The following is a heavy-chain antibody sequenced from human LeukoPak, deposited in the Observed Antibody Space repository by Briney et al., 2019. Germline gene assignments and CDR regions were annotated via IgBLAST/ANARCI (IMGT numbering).Heavy chain of an antibody. J-gene: IGHJ3*02. CDR2: IGSSGTTI. V-gene: IGHV3-11*04. CDR3: ARDRMTTVTNDAFDI. Sequence: GGSLRLSCAASGFTFSDYYMSWIRQAPGKGLESVSYIGSSGTTIYYTDSVKGRFTISRDNAKNSLFLQMNSLRAEDTAVYYCARDRMTTVTNDAFDIWGQGTMVTVSS. D-gene: IGHD4-17*01. CDR1: GFTFSDYY.